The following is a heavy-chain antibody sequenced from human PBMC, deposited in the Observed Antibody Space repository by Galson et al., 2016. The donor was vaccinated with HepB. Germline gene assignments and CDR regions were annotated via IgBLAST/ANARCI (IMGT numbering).Heavy chain of an antibody. CDR2: TYYRSNWHN. D-gene: IGHD3-9*01. J-gene: IGHJ6*02. CDR3: AREFAPYDILTGYLNHGLDV. Sequence: CAISGDSVSSNSAAWNWIRQSPSRGLEWLGRTYYRSNWHNDSALSVKGRITINSDTSKNQFSLHLNSVTPEDTAVYYCAREFAPYDILTGYLNHGLDVWGQGTTVTVSS. V-gene: IGHV6-1*01. CDR1: GDSVSSNSAA.